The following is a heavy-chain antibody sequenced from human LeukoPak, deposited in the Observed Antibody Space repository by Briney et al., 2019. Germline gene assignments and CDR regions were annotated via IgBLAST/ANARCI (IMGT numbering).Heavy chain of an antibody. CDR2: IIPIFGTA. V-gene: IGHV1-69*13. Sequence: SVKVSCKASGGTFSSYAISWVRQAPRQGLEWMGGIIPIFGTANYAQKFQGRVTITADESTSTAYMELSSLRSEDTAVYYCARGEVTHYYYYMDVWGKGTTVTVSS. J-gene: IGHJ6*03. CDR3: ARGEVTHYYYYMDV. CDR1: GGTFSSYA. D-gene: IGHD2-21*02.